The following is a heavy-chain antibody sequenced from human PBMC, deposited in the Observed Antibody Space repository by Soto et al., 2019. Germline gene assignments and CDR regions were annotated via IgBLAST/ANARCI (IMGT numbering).Heavy chain of an antibody. D-gene: IGHD3-3*01. Sequence: GASVNVSCKVSGYTLTELSMHWVRQAPGKGLEWMGGFDPEDGETIYAQKFQGRVTMTEDTSTDTAYMELSSLRSEDTAVYYCATDYDFWSGYQNFDYWGQGTLVTVSS. CDR1: GYTLTELS. CDR3: ATDYDFWSGYQNFDY. V-gene: IGHV1-24*01. J-gene: IGHJ4*02. CDR2: FDPEDGET.